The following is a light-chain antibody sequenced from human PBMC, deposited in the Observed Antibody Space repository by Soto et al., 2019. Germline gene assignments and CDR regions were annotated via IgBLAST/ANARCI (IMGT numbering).Light chain of an antibody. CDR1: SGHNTYT. Sequence: QPVLTQSPSASASLGASVKLTCTLSSGHNTYTVAWHQQQPGKGPRYLMKLNSDGSHNKGDGILDRFSGSSSGAERYLTISSLQSDDEADYYCQTWGPGIQVFGGGTKVTVL. CDR3: QTWGPGIQV. J-gene: IGLJ2*01. CDR2: LNSDGSH. V-gene: IGLV4-69*01.